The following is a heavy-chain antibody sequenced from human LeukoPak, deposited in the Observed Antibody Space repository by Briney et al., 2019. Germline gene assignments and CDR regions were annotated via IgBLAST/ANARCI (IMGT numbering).Heavy chain of an antibody. Sequence: SVKVSCKASGGTFSSYAISWVRQAPGQGLEWMGRIIPILGIANYAQKFQGRVTITADKSTSTAYMELSSLRSEDTAVYYCARASRYGLGWFDPWGQGTLVTVSS. V-gene: IGHV1-69*04. CDR1: GGTFSSYA. D-gene: IGHD5-18*01. CDR3: ARASRYGLGWFDP. J-gene: IGHJ5*02. CDR2: IIPILGIA.